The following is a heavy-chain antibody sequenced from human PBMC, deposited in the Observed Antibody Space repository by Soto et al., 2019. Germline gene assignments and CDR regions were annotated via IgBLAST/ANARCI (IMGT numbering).Heavy chain of an antibody. J-gene: IGHJ1*01. CDR3: TVWGSGNDFGAA. V-gene: IGHV3-72*01. CDR1: GFTFSDHY. CDR2: SKNKADSYTT. D-gene: IGHD3-10*01. Sequence: EVQLVESGGGLVQPGGSLRLSCAASGFTFSDHYMDWVRQAPGKGLEWVGRSKNKADSYTTEYAASVKGRFTISRDGSEHSLDLQMNSLKTEDAAVYYCTVWGSGNDFGAAWGQGILVTVSS.